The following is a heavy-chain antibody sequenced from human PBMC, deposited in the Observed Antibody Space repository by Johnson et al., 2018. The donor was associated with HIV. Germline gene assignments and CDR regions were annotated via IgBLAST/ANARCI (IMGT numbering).Heavy chain of an antibody. CDR2: ARGSGTSI. J-gene: IGHJ3*02. D-gene: IGHD3-22*01. Sequence: VQLVESGGGLVQPGGSLRLSCAASGFTFSSYWMSWVRQAPKKGLEWVSIARGSGTSIDYADSVKGRFIVSRDSSTNTLFLHMNTLRAEDTVLYYYATHFYDDSGIPAAAFHNWGQGTMVTVSS. CDR3: ATHFYDDSGIPAAAFHN. CDR1: GFTFSSYW. V-gene: IGHV3-23*04.